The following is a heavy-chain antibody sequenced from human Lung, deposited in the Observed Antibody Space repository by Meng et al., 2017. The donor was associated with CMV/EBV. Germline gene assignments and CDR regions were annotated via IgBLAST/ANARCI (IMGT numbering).Heavy chain of an antibody. D-gene: IGHD3-22*01. V-gene: IGHV3-7*01. J-gene: IGHJ3*01. CDR3: ARVHSSKSGDAFDV. CDR1: GFTLSNYW. Sequence: GGSLRLSCAASGFTLSNYWMSWVRQAPGKGLEWVANIKRDGSEKYYVDSVTGRFTISRDNAKNSLYLQMNSLRAEDTAVYYCARVHSSKSGDAFDVWGQGKXVTV. CDR2: IKRDGSEK.